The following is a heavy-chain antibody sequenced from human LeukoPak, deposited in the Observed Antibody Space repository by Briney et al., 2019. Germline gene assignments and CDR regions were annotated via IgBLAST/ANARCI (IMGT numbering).Heavy chain of an antibody. CDR3: ARDCDGYYDSSAQDY. CDR1: GYTFTSYG. V-gene: IGHV1-18*01. J-gene: IGHJ4*02. D-gene: IGHD3-22*01. CDR2: ISAYNGNT. Sequence: GASVKVSCKASGYTFTSYGISWVRQAPGQGLEWMGWISAYNGNTGYAQKLQGRVTMTTDTSTSTAYMELRSLRSDDTAVYYCARDCDGYYDSSAQDYWGQGTLVTVSS.